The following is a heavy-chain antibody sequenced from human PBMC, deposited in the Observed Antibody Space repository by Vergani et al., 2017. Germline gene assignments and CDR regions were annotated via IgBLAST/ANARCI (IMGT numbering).Heavy chain of an antibody. V-gene: IGHV3-23*01. CDR3: AKDRPIWEEWLLFGDY. J-gene: IGHJ4*02. CDR1: GFTFSSYA. D-gene: IGHD3-3*01. Sequence: EVQLLESGGGLVQPGGSLRLSCAASGFTFSSYAMSWVRQAPGKGLEWVSAISGSGSSTYYADSVKGRFTISRDNSKNTLYLQMNSLRAEDTAVYYCAKDRPIWEEWLLFGDYWGQGTLVTVSS. CDR2: ISGSGSST.